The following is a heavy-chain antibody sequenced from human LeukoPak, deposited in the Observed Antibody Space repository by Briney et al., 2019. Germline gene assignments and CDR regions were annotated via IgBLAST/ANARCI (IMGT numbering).Heavy chain of an antibody. D-gene: IGHD3-3*01. Sequence: PSETLSLTCAVYGGSFSGYYWSWIRQPPGKGLEWIGEINHSGSTNYNPSLKSRVTISVDTPKNQFSLKLSSVTAADTAVYYCARGSSIFGVVLLWGQGTLVTVSS. CDR3: ARGSSIFGVVLL. CDR1: GGSFSGYY. V-gene: IGHV4-34*01. CDR2: INHSGST. J-gene: IGHJ4*02.